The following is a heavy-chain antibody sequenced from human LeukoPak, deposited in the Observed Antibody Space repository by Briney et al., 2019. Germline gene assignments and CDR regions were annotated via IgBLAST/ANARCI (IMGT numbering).Heavy chain of an antibody. CDR2: ISAYNGNT. CDR1: GYTFTSYG. Sequence: GASVKVSCKASGYTFTSYGISWVRQAPGQGLEWMGWISAYNGNTNYAQKLQGRVTMTTDTSTSTAYMELRSLRSDDTAVYYCARVVPEDFWSGYDWFDPWGQGTLVTVSS. CDR3: ARVVPEDFWSGYDWFDP. V-gene: IGHV1-18*01. D-gene: IGHD3-3*01. J-gene: IGHJ5*02.